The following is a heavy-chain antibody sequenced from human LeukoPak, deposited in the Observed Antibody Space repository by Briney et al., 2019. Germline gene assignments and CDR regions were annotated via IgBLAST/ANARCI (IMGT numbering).Heavy chain of an antibody. V-gene: IGHV1-69*05. J-gene: IGHJ5*02. Sequence: SVTVSCKASGGTFSSYAISWVRQAPGQGLEWMGGIIPIFGTANYAQKFQGRVTITTDESTSTAYMELSSLRSEDTAVYYCARVVILSIRHLVGFDPCGQGTLVTVSS. CDR3: ARVVILSIRHLVGFDP. CDR2: IIPIFGTA. CDR1: GGTFSSYA. D-gene: IGHD3-9*01.